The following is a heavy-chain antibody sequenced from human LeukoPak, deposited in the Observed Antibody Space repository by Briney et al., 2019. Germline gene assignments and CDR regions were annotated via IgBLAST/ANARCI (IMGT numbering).Heavy chain of an antibody. V-gene: IGHV1-8*01. CDR2: MNPNSGNT. Sequence: GASVNVSCKSSVYTFTSYDINWVRQATGQGLEWMGWMNPNSGNTGYAQKFQGRVTMTRNTSISTAYMELSSLRSEDTAVYYCARGFGSSGWSSYFYWGQGTLVTVSS. D-gene: IGHD6-19*01. CDR3: ARGFGSSGWSSYFY. CDR1: VYTFTSYD. J-gene: IGHJ4*02.